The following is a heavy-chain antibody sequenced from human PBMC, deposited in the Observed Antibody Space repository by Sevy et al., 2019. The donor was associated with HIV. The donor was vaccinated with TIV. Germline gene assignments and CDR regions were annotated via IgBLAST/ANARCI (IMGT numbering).Heavy chain of an antibody. CDR2: IIPIFHTI. Sequence: ASVKVSCRASGGTFSNFANSWVRQAPGQGLEWMGGIIPIFHTINYTQRFQSRVTIIADESTNTAYMELNNLTSEDTAVYYCARDSGIRGVMTWFDPWGQGTLVTVSS. CDR1: GGTFSNFA. CDR3: ARDSGIRGVMTWFDP. D-gene: IGHD3-10*01. V-gene: IGHV1-69*13. J-gene: IGHJ5*02.